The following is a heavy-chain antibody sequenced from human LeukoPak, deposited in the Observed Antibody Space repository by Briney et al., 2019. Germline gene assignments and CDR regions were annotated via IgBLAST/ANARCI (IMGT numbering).Heavy chain of an antibody. J-gene: IGHJ4*02. Sequence: ASVKVSCKASGYTFTGYYMHWVRQAPGQGLEWMGRINPNSGGTNYAQKFRGGVTMTRDTSISTAYMELSRLRSDDTAVYYCAREGDVLRFLEWPFDYWGQGTLVTVSS. CDR1: GYTFTGYY. CDR3: AREGDVLRFLEWPFDY. D-gene: IGHD3-3*01. CDR2: INPNSGGT. V-gene: IGHV1-2*06.